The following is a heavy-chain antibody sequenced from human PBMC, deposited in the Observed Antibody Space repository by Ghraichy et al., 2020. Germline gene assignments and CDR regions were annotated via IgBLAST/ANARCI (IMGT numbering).Heavy chain of an antibody. V-gene: IGHV3-21*01. CDR3: ARDPRYSSGWFYFDY. CDR1: GFTFSDYT. Sequence: GESLRLSCAVSGFTFSDYTMNWVRQAPGKGLEWVSSISSSSINIYYAESMKGRFTISRDNAKNSLYLQMNSLRAEDTAVYYCARDPRYSSGWFYFDYWGQGTLVTVSS. J-gene: IGHJ4*02. CDR2: ISSSSINI. D-gene: IGHD6-19*01.